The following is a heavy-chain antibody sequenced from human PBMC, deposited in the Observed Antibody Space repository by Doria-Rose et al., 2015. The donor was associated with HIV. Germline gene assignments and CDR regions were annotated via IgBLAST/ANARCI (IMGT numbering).Heavy chain of an antibody. J-gene: IGHJ3*02. CDR2: IWYDGSNK. D-gene: IGHD3-22*01. CDR3: ARDPADFYDSSGSDPFDI. CDR1: GFTFSSYG. Sequence: QVQLVQSGGGVAQPGRSLRLSCAASGFTFSSYGMHWVRQAPGKGLEWVAVIWYDGSNKYYADSVKGRFTISRDNSKNTLYLQMNSLRAEDTAVYYCARDPADFYDSSGSDPFDIWGQGTMVTVSS. V-gene: IGHV3-33*01.